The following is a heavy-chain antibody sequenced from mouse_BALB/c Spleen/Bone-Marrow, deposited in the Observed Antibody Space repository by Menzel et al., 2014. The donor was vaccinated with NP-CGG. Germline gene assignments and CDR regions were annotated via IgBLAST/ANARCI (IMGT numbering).Heavy chain of an antibody. CDR3: ARDDYEGDAMDY. CDR1: GYSIXSDYA. D-gene: IGHD2-4*01. CDR2: ISYSGST. Sequence: EVKLMESGPGLVKPSQSLSLPCTVTGYSIXSDYAWNWIRQFPGNRLEWLGYISYSGSTNYNPSLKSRISITRDTSKNQFFLQLNSVTTEDTATYYCARDDYEGDAMDYWGQGTSVTVSS. V-gene: IGHV3-2*02. J-gene: IGHJ4*01.